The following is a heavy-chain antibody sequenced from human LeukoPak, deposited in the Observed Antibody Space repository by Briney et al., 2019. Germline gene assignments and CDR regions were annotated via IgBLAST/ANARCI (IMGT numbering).Heavy chain of an antibody. J-gene: IGHJ4*02. D-gene: IGHD2-15*01. CDR1: GGTFSNYA. V-gene: IGHV1-69*04. CDR2: IIPMFGVT. CDR3: ARDCSGGSCYFDS. Sequence: GSSVKVSSTASGGTFSNYAISWVRQALGHGLGWMGRIIPMFGVTDYAQKSQGRVTITADKSTDTAYMELSSLRSDDTAVYYCARDCSGGSCYFDSWGQGTRVIVSS.